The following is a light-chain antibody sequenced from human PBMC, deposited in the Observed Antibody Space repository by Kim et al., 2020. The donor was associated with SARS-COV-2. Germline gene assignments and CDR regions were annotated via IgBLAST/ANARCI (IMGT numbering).Light chain of an antibody. J-gene: IGKJ1*01. CDR2: AAS. CDR1: QDISNY. V-gene: IGKV1-27*01. Sequence: DIQMTQSPSSLSASVGDRVTITCRASQDISNYLAWFQLKPGKAPKLLIYAASALQPGVPSRFSGSGAGTDFTLTVTSLQPEDVATYCCQECSSAPCTFGQGTKIDIK. CDR3: QECSSAPCT.